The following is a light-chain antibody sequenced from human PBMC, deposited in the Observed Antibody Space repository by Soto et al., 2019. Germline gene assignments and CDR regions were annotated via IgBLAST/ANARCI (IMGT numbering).Light chain of an antibody. V-gene: IGLV2-14*01. Sequence: QSALTQPASVSGSPGQSITISCTGSSSDVDNGYNSVSWYQQHPGKAPKLMIYEVRNRPSGVSNRFSGSTSGNTASLTISGLQAEDEADYYCSSYSTSATAYVFGTGTKFTVL. CDR1: SSDVDNGYNS. CDR2: EVR. CDR3: SSYSTSATAYV. J-gene: IGLJ1*01.